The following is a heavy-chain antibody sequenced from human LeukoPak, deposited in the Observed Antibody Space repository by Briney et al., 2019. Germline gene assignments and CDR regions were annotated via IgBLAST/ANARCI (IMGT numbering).Heavy chain of an antibody. CDR3: ARVMTAITNWFDP. J-gene: IGHJ5*02. V-gene: IGHV3-66*01. Sequence: GGSLRLSCAASGFTVSSNYMSWVRQAPGKGLEWVSSIYRDGSTYYADSVKGRFTISRDNSKNTLNLQMNNLRVEDTAVYYCARVMTAITNWFDPWGQGTLVTVS. CDR2: IYRDGST. CDR1: GFTVSSNY. D-gene: IGHD2-21*02.